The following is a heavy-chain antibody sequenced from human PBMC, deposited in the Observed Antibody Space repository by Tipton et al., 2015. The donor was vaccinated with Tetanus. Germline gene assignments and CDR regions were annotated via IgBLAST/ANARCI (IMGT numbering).Heavy chain of an antibody. CDR2: ISSSSRYI. J-gene: IGHJ3*02. V-gene: IGHV3-21*04. Sequence: SLRLSCAASGFTLSRYTLNWVRQAPGKGLEWVSSISSSSRYIYYADSVKGRFTISRDNAKNSLYLQMISLRAEDTAVYYCAKDHFRDAFDIWGQGTMVTVSS. D-gene: IGHD3-3*02. CDR1: GFTLSRYT. CDR3: AKDHFRDAFDI.